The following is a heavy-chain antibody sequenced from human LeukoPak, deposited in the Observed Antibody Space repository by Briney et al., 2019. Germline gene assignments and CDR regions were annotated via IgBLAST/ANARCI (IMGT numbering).Heavy chain of an antibody. V-gene: IGHV1-46*01. CDR2: INPSGGST. J-gene: IGHJ4*02. CDR3: ARDSIGDYYDSSGYYLDY. CDR1: GYTFTSYY. Sequence: GASVKVSCKASGYTFTSYYMHWVRQAPGQGLEWMGIINPSGGSTSYAQKFQGRVTMTRDMSTSTVYMELSRLRSEDTAVYYCARDSIGDYYDSSGYYLDYWGQGTLVTVSS. D-gene: IGHD3-22*01.